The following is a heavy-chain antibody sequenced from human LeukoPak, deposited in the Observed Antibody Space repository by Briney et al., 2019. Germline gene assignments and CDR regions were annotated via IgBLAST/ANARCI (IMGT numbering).Heavy chain of an antibody. CDR1: GGSINSYY. J-gene: IGHJ4*02. D-gene: IGHD5-18*01. CDR3: ARDSAIQLWLGYFDY. CDR2: IYYSGST. V-gene: IGHV4-59*12. Sequence: SETLSLTCAVSGGSINSYYWSWIRQPPGKGLEYIGYIYYSGSTNYNPSLKSRVTISVDTSKNQFSLKLSSVTAADTAVYYCARDSAIQLWLGYFDYWGQGTLVTVSS.